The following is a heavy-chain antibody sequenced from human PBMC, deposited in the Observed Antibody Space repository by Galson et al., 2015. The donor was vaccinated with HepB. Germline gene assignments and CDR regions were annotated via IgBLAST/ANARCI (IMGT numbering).Heavy chain of an antibody. CDR3: ATLLSGYDWGYFDY. J-gene: IGHJ4*02. CDR2: INAGDGNT. D-gene: IGHD5-12*01. CDR1: GYTFSNYV. Sequence: SVKVSCKASGYTFSNYVIHWVRQAPGQRLEWMGWINAGDGNTKYSQKFQGRVAITRDTSASTAYMELTSLRSEDTAMYYCATLLSGYDWGYFDYWGQGTLVTVSS. V-gene: IGHV1-3*01.